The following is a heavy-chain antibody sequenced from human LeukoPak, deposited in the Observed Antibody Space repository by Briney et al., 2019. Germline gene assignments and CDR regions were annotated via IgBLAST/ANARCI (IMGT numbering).Heavy chain of an antibody. D-gene: IGHD6-19*01. CDR2: MNHSGST. CDR1: GGSFSGYY. Sequence: SETLSLTCAVYGGSFSGYYWSWLRQPPGKGLEWIGEMNHSGSTNYNPSLKSRVTISVDTSKNQFSLKLRSVTAADTAVYYCAKIAVADGMDVWGQGTTVTVSS. J-gene: IGHJ6*02. V-gene: IGHV4-34*01. CDR3: AKIAVADGMDV.